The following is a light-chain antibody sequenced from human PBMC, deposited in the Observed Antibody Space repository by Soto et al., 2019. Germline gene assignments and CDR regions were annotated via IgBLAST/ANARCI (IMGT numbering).Light chain of an antibody. CDR3: CSYAGSYTSSVV. CDR2: DVS. J-gene: IGLJ2*01. CDR1: SSDVGGYNY. V-gene: IGLV2-11*01. Sequence: QAVVTQPRSVSGSPGQSVTISCTGTSSDVGGYNYVSWYQQHPGKAPKLMIYDVSKRPSGVPDRFSGSKSGNTASLTISGLQAEDEADYYCCSYAGSYTSSVVFGGGTKLTVL.